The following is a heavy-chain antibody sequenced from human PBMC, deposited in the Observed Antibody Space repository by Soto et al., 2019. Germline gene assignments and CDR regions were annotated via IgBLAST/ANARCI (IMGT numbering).Heavy chain of an antibody. CDR2: VNAGNGNT. CDR3: ARGHLAVVPVASWYYYMDV. V-gene: IGHV1-3*01. D-gene: IGHD2-2*01. CDR1: GYSFSNYA. J-gene: IGHJ6*03. Sequence: ASVKVSCKASGYSFSNYAVHWVRQAPGQRLEWMGWVNAGNGNTRYSQNFQGRVTITRDTSARTAYLELSSLRSEDTAVFYCARGHLAVVPVASWYYYMDVWGKGTTVTVSS.